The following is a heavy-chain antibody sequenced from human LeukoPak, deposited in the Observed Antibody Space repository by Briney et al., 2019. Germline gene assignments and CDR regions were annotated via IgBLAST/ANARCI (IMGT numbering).Heavy chain of an antibody. CDR2: IIPIDDST. CDR1: GGTFNNHA. J-gene: IGHJ6*02. D-gene: IGHD6-13*01. V-gene: IGHV1-69*13. Sequence: ASVKVSCKASGGTFNNHAFSWVRQAPGQGLEWMGGIIPIDDSTNYVQKFQDRVMITADEATNIIYMELGSLKSEDTAEYYCARHSGHSSWYYGLDVWGQGTTVIVSS. CDR3: ARHSGHSSWYYGLDV.